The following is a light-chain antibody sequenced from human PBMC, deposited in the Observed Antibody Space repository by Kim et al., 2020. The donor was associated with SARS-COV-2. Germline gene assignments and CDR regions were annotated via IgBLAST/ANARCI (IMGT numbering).Light chain of an antibody. J-gene: IGLJ2*01. CDR3: QVWDSSSDLVV. Sequence: SYELTQPPSVSVAPGKTASITCGGNNIGSKSVHWYQQKPGQAPVLVIYYDSDRPSGIPERFSGSNSGNTATLTISRVEAGDEADYYCQVWDSSSDLVVFGGGTQLTVL. V-gene: IGLV3-21*04. CDR2: YDS. CDR1: NIGSKS.